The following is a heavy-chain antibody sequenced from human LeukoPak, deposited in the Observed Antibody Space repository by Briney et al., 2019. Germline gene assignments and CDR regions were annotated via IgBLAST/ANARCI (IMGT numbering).Heavy chain of an antibody. V-gene: IGHV3-7*03. CDR2: IKQDGSEK. J-gene: IGHJ4*02. CDR1: GFTFSSSW. Sequence: GGSLRLSCVASGFTFSSSWMSWVRQAPGKGLEWVANIKQDGSEKSYVESVRGRFTISRDNAKNSLYLQLYSLRAEDTALYYCARDNPPDYWGQGTLVTVSS. CDR3: ARDNPPDY.